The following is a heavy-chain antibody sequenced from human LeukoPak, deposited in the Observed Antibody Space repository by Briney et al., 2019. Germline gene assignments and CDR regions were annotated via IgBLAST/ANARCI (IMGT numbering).Heavy chain of an antibody. V-gene: IGHV3-23*01. D-gene: IGHD3-22*01. CDR3: AKESTMIVVVTHFDY. J-gene: IGHJ4*02. CDR2: ISGSGGST. Sequence: GGSLRLSCAASGFTFSSYAMSWVRQAPGKGLEWVTAISGSGGSTYYADSVKGRFTISRDNSKNTLYLQMNSLRAEDTAVYYCAKESTMIVVVTHFDYWGQGTLVTVSS. CDR1: GFTFSSYA.